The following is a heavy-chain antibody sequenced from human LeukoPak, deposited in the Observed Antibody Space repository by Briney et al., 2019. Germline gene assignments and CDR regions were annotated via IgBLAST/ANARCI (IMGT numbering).Heavy chain of an antibody. V-gene: IGHV4-59*08. D-gene: IGHD3-10*01. CDR1: GGSISRYY. CDR3: ARHSASYSGSGSYDC. Sequence: SETLSLTCTVSGGSISRYYWSWIRQPPGKGLEWIGYVFYSGSTTYSPSLKSRVTISVDMSRNQFSLKLSSVTAADTAVYYCARHSASYSGSGSYDCWGQGTLVTVSS. J-gene: IGHJ4*02. CDR2: VFYSGST.